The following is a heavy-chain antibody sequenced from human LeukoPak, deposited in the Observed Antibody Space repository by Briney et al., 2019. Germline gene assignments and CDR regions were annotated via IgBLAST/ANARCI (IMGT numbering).Heavy chain of an antibody. V-gene: IGHV4-39*01. CDR3: VRQIYCSGGSCYNWFDP. CDR1: GGSISSSDYY. CDR2: IYYGGST. J-gene: IGHJ5*02. Sequence: SETLSLTCTVSGGSISSSDYYWGWIRQPPGKGLEWIASIYYGGSTWHNPALKSRVTISVDGPKNQFSLKLSSVTAADTAVYYCVRQIYCSGGSCYNWFDPWGQGTLVIVSS. D-gene: IGHD2-15*01.